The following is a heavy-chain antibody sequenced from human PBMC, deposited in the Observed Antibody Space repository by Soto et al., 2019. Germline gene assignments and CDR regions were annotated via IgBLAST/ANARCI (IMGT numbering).Heavy chain of an antibody. J-gene: IGHJ4*02. CDR3: ARKGPAYSGYDLSGIFDY. CDR1: GGSISSSSYY. V-gene: IGHV4-39*01. D-gene: IGHD5-12*01. CDR2: IYYSGST. Sequence: SETLSLTCTVSGGSISSSSYYWGWIRQPPGKGLEWIGSIYYSGSTYYNPSLKSRVTISVDTSKNQFSLKLSSVTAADTAVYYCARKGPAYSGYDLSGIFDYWGQGTLVTVSS.